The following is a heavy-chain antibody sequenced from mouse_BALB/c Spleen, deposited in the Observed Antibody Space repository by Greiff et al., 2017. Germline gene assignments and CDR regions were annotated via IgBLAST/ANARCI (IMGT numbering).Heavy chain of an antibody. CDR2: ISYSGST. D-gene: IGHD2-14*01. CDR3: ARSPSYDDYAMDY. CDR1: GYSITSDYA. J-gene: IGHJ4*01. Sequence: DVKLQESGPGLVKPSQSLSLTCTVTGYSITSDYAWNWIRQFPGNKLEWMGYISYSGSTSYNPSLKSRISITRDTSKNQFFLQLNSVTTEDTATYYCARSPSYDDYAMDYWGQGTSVTVSS. V-gene: IGHV3-2*02.